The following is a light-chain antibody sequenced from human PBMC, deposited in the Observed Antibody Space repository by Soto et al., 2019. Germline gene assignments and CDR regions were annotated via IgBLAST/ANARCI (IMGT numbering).Light chain of an antibody. CDR1: QSVSNI. CDR3: QQYNDWPPT. J-gene: IGKJ1*01. V-gene: IGKV3-15*01. CDR2: GAS. Sequence: EIVMTQSPATLSVSPGERATLSCRASQSVSNILAWYQQKPGQAPSLLIYGASTRATGLPVRFTGSGSGTEFTLTISNLQSEDFAVYYCQQYNDWPPTFGQGTKVEIK.